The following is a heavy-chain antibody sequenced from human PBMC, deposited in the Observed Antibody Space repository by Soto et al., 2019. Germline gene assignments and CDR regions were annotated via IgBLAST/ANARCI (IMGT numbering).Heavy chain of an antibody. V-gene: IGHV3-23*01. J-gene: IGHJ4*02. D-gene: IGHD3-9*01. CDR1: GFTVSSSA. Sequence: GGSLRLSCAASGFTVSSSAMGGVRQAPGKGLEWVSGISSGDDSTFYADSVKGRFTISRDKSKNTLYLQMSSLRAEDTAIYFCAKVLTFYDILTGYFDYWGQGALVTVSS. CDR2: ISSGDDST. CDR3: AKVLTFYDILTGYFDY.